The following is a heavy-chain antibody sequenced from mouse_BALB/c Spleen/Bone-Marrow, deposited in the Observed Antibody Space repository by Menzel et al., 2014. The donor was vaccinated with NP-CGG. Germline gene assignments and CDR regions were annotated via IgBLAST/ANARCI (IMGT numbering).Heavy chain of an antibody. J-gene: IGHJ2*01. Sequence: EVHLVESGGGLVQPRGSLKLSCAASGFTFSSYGMSWVRQTPDKRLELVATINSNGGSTYYPDSVKGRFTISRDNAKNTLYLQMSSLKSEDTAMYYCARDYDYDYWGQGTTLTVSS. V-gene: IGHV5-6-3*01. CDR1: GFTFSSYG. CDR3: ARDYDYDY. CDR2: INSNGGST. D-gene: IGHD2-4*01.